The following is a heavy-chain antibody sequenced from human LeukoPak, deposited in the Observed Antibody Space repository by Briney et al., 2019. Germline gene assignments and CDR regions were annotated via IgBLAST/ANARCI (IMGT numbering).Heavy chain of an antibody. CDR2: ISSSSSYI. D-gene: IGHD1-26*01. CDR1: GFTVSSNY. V-gene: IGHV3-21*01. CDR3: ARDLGNYGMDV. J-gene: IGHJ6*02. Sequence: KSGGSLRLSCAASGFTVSSNYMSWVRQAPGKGLEWVSSISSSSSYIYYADSVKGRFTISRDNAKNSLYLQMNSLRAEDTAVYYCARDLGNYGMDVWGQGTTVTVSS.